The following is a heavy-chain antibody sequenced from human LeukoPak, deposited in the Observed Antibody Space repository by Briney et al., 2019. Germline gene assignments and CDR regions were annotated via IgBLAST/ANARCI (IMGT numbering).Heavy chain of an antibody. CDR3: ARFPPYCGGDCYSETDAFDI. V-gene: IGHV1-2*02. J-gene: IGHJ3*02. Sequence: ASVKVSCKASGGTFSSYAISWVRQAPGQGLEWMGWINPNSGGTNYAQKFQGRVTMTRDTSISTAYMELSRLRSDDTAVYYCARFPPYCGGDCYSETDAFDIWGQGTMVTVSS. CDR1: GGTFSSYA. D-gene: IGHD2-21*02. CDR2: INPNSGGT.